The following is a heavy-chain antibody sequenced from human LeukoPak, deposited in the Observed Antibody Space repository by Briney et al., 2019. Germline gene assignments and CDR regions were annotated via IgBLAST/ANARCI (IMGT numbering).Heavy chain of an antibody. CDR3: AREPPEYDFWSGANYGMDV. D-gene: IGHD3-3*01. Sequence: EGSLRLSCAASGFTFSDYYMSWIRQAPGKGLEWVSYISSSGSTIYYADSVKGRFTISRDNAKNSLYLQMNSLRAEDTAVYYCAREPPEYDFWSGANYGMDVWGQGTTVTVSS. V-gene: IGHV3-11*01. CDR2: ISSSGSTI. CDR1: GFTFSDYY. J-gene: IGHJ6*02.